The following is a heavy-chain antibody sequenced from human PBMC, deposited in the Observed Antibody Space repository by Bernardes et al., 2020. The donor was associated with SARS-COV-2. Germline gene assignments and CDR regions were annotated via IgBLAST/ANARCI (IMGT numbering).Heavy chain of an antibody. V-gene: IGHV4-61*01. D-gene: IGHD3-10*01. CDR3: ARGSEIGAHVDY. J-gene: IGHJ4*02. Sequence: PETLSPTCTATGGSVSSGNYYWSWNRQPPGQGLEWIGYAYYSGSTNYNPPLKSPVTITVDTSKNQFSLTQGSVTAADTAVYYCARGSEIGAHVDYWGQGTLVTVSS. CDR2: AYYSGST. CDR1: GGSVSSGNYY.